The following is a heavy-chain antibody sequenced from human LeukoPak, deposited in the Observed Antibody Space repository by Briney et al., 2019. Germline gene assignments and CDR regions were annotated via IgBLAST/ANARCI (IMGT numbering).Heavy chain of an antibody. D-gene: IGHD3-16*01. CDR2: ISGSGGST. CDR3: AKDNLVWIDAFDI. V-gene: IGHV3-23*01. Sequence: GGSLRLSCAASGFTFSSYAMSWVRQAPGKGMEWVSAISGSGGSTYYADSVKGRFTISRDNSKNTLYLQMNSLRAEDTAVYYCAKDNLVWIDAFDIWGQGTMVTVSS. J-gene: IGHJ3*02. CDR1: GFTFSSYA.